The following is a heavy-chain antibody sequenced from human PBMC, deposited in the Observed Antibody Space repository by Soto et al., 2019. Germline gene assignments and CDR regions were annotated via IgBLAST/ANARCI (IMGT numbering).Heavy chain of an antibody. CDR2: ISSSRSTV. V-gene: IGHV3-48*01. CDR1: GFTFSTYS. Sequence: PGGSLRLSCVVSGFTFSTYSMNWVRQAPGKGLEWVSYISSSRSTVYYADSVKGRFTISRDNAKNSLYLQMNSLRAEDTAVYYCARSSSPPDYWGPGTLVTVSS. J-gene: IGHJ4*02. CDR3: ARSSSPPDY. D-gene: IGHD6-19*01.